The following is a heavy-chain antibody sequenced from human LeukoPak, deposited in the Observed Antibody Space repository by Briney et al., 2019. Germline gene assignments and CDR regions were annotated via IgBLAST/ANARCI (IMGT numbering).Heavy chain of an antibody. CDR2: YPGDSDT. CDR1: GYSFTSNW. Sequence: GESLKISCKGSGYSFTSNWVAWVRQMPGKGLEWMGIYPGDSDTRYSPSFQGQVTISADKSINTAYLQWSSLKASDTAMYYCARTAGWYYYYMDVWGTGTTVTVSS. CDR3: ARTAGWYYYYMDV. J-gene: IGHJ6*03. V-gene: IGHV5-51*01. D-gene: IGHD6-19*01.